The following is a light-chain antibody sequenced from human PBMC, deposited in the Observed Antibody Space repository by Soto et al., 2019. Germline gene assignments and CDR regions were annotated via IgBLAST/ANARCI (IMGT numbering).Light chain of an antibody. J-gene: IGLJ1*01. V-gene: IGLV2-14*01. CDR2: EVS. Sequence: QSVLTQPASVSGSPGQSITIPCTGTSMNVGGYNYVSWYQQYPGKAPKLMIFEVSNRPSGVSNRFSATKSGNTASLTISGLQTEDEADYYCCSYTGASTLVFGSGTKVTVL. CDR1: SMNVGGYNY. CDR3: CSYTGASTLV.